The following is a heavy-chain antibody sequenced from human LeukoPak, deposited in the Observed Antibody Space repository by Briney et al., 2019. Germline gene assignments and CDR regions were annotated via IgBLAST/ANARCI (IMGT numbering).Heavy chain of an antibody. V-gene: IGHV4-34*01. CDR3: ARGKGRLPYGGNPALWY. J-gene: IGHJ4*02. Sequence: SETLSLTCAVYGGSFSGYYWSWIRQPPGKGLEWIGEINHSGSTNYNPSLKSRVTISVDTSKNQFSLKLSSVTAADTAVYYCARGKGRLPYGGNPALWYWGQGTLVTVSS. CDR2: INHSGST. CDR1: GGSFSGYY. D-gene: IGHD4-23*01.